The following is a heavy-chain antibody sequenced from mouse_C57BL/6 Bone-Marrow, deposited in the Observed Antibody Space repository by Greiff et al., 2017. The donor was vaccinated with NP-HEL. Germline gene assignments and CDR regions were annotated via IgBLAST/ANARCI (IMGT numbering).Heavy chain of an antibody. CDR1: GFTFSSYA. Sequence: EVKLMESGEGLVKPGGSLKLSCAASGFTFSSYAMSWVRQTPEKRLEWVAYISSGGDYIYYADTVTGRFTISRDNARNTLYLQMSSLKSEDTAMYYCTRENDGFSFDYWGQGTTLTVSS. CDR3: TRENDGFSFDY. J-gene: IGHJ2*01. CDR2: ISSGGDYI. D-gene: IGHD2-3*01. V-gene: IGHV5-9-1*02.